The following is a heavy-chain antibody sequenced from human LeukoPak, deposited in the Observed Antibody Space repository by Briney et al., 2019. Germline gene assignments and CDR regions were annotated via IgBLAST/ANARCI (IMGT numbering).Heavy chain of an antibody. CDR1: GGTFSSYA. CDR3: ARISPYYYYDSSGYYFDY. Sequence: GASVEVSCKASGGTFSSYAISWVRQAPGQGLEWMGGIIPIFGTANYAQKFQGRVTITADESTSTAYMELSSLRSEDTAVYYCARISPYYYYDSSGYYFDYWGQGTLVTVSS. D-gene: IGHD3-22*01. CDR2: IIPIFGTA. V-gene: IGHV1-69*13. J-gene: IGHJ4*02.